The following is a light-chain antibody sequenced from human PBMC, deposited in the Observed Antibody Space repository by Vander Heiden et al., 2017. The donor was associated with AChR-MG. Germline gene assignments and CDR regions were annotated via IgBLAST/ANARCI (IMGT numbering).Light chain of an antibody. V-gene: IGKV1-39*01. CDR3: QQTYSNPGGT. CDR1: QTISNH. J-gene: IGKJ3*01. CDR2: TAS. Sequence: DIQMTQSPSSLSASVGDRVTITCRASQTISNHLNWYQQKPGNAPKLLIYTASTFQSGVPSRFSGSGSGTDFTLTINSLQPEDFATYYCQQTYSNPGGTVGPGTKVDIK.